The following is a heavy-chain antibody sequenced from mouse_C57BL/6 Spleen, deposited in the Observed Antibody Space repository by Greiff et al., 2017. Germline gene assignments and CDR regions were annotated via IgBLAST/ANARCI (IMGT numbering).Heavy chain of an antibody. Sequence: QVQLKQPGAELVKPGASVKLSCKASGYTFTSYWMQWVKQRPGQGLEWIGEIDPSDSYTNYNQKFKGKATLTVDTSSSTAYMQLSSLTSEDSAVYYCARRNSSYWYFDVWGTGTTVTVSS. D-gene: IGHD1-1*01. V-gene: IGHV1-50*01. J-gene: IGHJ1*03. CDR3: ARRNSSYWYFDV. CDR2: IDPSDSYT. CDR1: GYTFTSYW.